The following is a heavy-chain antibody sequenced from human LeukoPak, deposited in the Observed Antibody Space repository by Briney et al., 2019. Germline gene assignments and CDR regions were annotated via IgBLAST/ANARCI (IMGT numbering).Heavy chain of an antibody. Sequence: GESLKISCRGSGYIFTSYWIGWVRQMPGKGLEWMGIIYPGDSDTRYSPSFQGQVTISAGKSISTAYLQWSSLKASDTAMYYCARRDSSGYYYFDYWGQGTLVTVSS. D-gene: IGHD3-22*01. V-gene: IGHV5-51*01. CDR3: ARRDSSGYYYFDY. CDR1: GYIFTSYW. J-gene: IGHJ4*02. CDR2: IYPGDSDT.